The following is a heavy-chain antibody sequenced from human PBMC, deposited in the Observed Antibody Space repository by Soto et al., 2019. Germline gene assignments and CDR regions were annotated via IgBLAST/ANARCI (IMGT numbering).Heavy chain of an antibody. CDR3: ARAEGYCSSTSCPIFCDC. Sequence: EVQLVESGGGLVKPGGSLRLSCAASGFTFSSYSMNWVRQAPGKGLEWVSSISSSSSYIYYADSVKGRFTISRDNAKNSLYLQKNSLRAEDTAVYYCARAEGYCSSTSCPIFCDCWGQGTLVTVSS. CDR1: GFTFSSYS. J-gene: IGHJ4*02. V-gene: IGHV3-21*01. CDR2: ISSSSSYI. D-gene: IGHD2-2*01.